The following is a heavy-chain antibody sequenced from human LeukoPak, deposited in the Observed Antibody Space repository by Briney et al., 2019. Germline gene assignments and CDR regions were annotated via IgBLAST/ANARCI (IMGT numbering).Heavy chain of an antibody. CDR3: ARWKMELQRNAFDF. CDR2: INQDGSEE. J-gene: IGHJ3*01. D-gene: IGHD1-26*01. CDR1: GFSFSTYN. V-gene: IGHV3-7*01. Sequence: GGSLRLSCAASGFSFSTYNMNWVRQAPGKGPEWVADINQDGSEEYYVQSVKGRFTVSRDNAQNAVFLQMTNLRADDTAVYYCARWKMELQRNAFDFWGQGTVVTVSS.